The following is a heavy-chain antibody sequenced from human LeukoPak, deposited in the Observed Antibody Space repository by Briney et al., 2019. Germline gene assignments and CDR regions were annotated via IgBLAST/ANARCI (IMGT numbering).Heavy chain of an antibody. CDR2: IYYSGTT. V-gene: IGHV4-39*01. D-gene: IGHD3-3*01. J-gene: IGHJ4*02. Sequence: PSETLSLTCTVSGGSISSSSYYWGWIRQSPGKGLKWIGSIYYSGTTYYNPSVKSRVTISVDTSKNQFSLKLSSVTAADTAVYYCARLSVWSGYYLDWGQGTLVTVSS. CDR3: ARLSVWSGYYLD. CDR1: GGSISSSSYY.